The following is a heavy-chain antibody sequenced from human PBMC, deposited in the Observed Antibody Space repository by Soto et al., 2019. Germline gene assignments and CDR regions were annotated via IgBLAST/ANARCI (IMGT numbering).Heavy chain of an antibody. J-gene: IGHJ4*02. CDR3: AREGRGKKAGYNGLVSLGY. V-gene: IGHV1-69*06. CDR2: IIPIFNST. CDR1: GSRVSNYV. D-gene: IGHD2-2*02. Sequence: QVQLVQSGAEVKTPGSLLKVSCTVSGSRVSNYVISWVRQAPGHGLEWLGRIIPIFNSTQYAQRFQGRVTITADKSTNTASLELSSLRSDDTAVYYCAREGRGKKAGYNGLVSLGYWGQGTLVTVSS.